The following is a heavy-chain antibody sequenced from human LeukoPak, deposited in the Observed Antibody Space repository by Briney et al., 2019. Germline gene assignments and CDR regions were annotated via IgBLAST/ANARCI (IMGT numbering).Heavy chain of an antibody. Sequence: SETLSLTCTVSGASISSSSRANYFFWGWIRQAPGKGLEWIGSIDYSGHTYYNPSLKTRATISVDTPKNQFSLSLRSVTAADTAVYYCARPLYNSWDRFDPWGQGTLITVS. CDR2: IDYSGHT. V-gene: IGHV4-39*01. J-gene: IGHJ5*02. CDR3: ARPLYNSWDRFDP. D-gene: IGHD3-16*01. CDR1: GASISSSSRANYFF.